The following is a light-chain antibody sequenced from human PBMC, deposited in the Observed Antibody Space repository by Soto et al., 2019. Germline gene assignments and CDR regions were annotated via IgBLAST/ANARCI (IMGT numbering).Light chain of an antibody. CDR1: QSISRD. CDR3: QQHNNWPPLT. V-gene: IGKV3-11*01. Sequence: EIVLTQSPATLSLSPGERATLSCRASQSISRDLAWYQQKPGQAPRLLIYGASSRATGIPVRFSGSGSGTDFTLTISSLEPEDFAVYYCQQHNNWPPLTFGQGTKVDI. J-gene: IGKJ1*01. CDR2: GAS.